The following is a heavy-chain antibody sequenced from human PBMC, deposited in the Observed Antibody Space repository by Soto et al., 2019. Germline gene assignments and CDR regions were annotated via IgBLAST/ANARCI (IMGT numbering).Heavy chain of an antibody. D-gene: IGHD2-21*01. CDR3: ARVAVIYYYYMDV. V-gene: IGHV3-48*01. J-gene: IGHJ6*03. CDR2: ISSSSSTI. CDR1: GFTFSSYS. Sequence: GGSLRLSCAASGFTFSSYSMNWVRQAPGKGLEWVSYISSSSSTIYYADSVKGRFTISRDNAKNSLYLQMNSLRAEDTAVYYCARVAVIYYYYMDVWGKGTTVTVSS.